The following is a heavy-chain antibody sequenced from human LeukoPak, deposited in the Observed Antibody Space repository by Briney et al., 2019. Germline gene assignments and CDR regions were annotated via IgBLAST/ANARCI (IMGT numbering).Heavy chain of an antibody. CDR3: ARASDYGGNLGSAFDI. J-gene: IGHJ3*02. D-gene: IGHD4-23*01. Sequence: GGSLRLSCAASGFTFEDYGMSGVRQAPGKGLEWVSCINWNGGSTGYADSVKGRFTISRDNAKNSLYLQMNRLKAEDTALYYCARASDYGGNLGSAFDIWGQGTMVTDSS. CDR1: GFTFEDYG. V-gene: IGHV3-20*04. CDR2: INWNGGST.